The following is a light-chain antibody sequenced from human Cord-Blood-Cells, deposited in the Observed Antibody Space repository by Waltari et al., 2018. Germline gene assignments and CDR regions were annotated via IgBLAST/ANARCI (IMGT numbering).Light chain of an antibody. Sequence: QSALTQPASVSGSPGQSITISCTGTSSDVGSYNLVSWYQQHPGKAPKLMIYEGSKRPSGVSNRCSGSKSGNTASRTISGLQAEDEADYYCCSYAGSSPWVFGGGTKLTVL. CDR1: SSDVGSYNL. V-gene: IGLV2-23*01. CDR2: EGS. CDR3: CSYAGSSPWV. J-gene: IGLJ3*02.